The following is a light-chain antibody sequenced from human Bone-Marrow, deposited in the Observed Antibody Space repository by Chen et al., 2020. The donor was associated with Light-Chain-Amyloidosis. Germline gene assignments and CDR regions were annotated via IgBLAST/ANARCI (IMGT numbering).Light chain of an antibody. Sequence: SYVLTQPSSVSVAPGQTATTACGGNNIGSTSVHWYQQTPGQAPLLVVYDDSDRLSGIPERLSGSNSGNTATMTISRVEAGDEAGSYSQVWDGSSGRPVFGGWAKLPVL. CDR1: NIGSTS. CDR3: QVWDGSSGRPV. J-gene: IGLJ3*02. V-gene: IGLV3-21*02. CDR2: DDS.